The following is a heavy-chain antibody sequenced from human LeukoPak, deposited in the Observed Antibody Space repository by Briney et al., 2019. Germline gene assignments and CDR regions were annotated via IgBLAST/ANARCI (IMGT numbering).Heavy chain of an antibody. V-gene: IGHV3-7*01. D-gene: IGHD2-21*02. Sequence: PGGSLRLSCAASGFTFSSYWMSWVRQAPGKGLEWLANIKQDGSEKYYVDSVKGRFTISRDNAKNSLYLQMNSLRAEDTAVYYCARDFVVVTAFFDYSGQGTLVTVSS. CDR3: ARDFVVVTAFFDY. CDR2: IKQDGSEK. CDR1: GFTFSSYW. J-gene: IGHJ4*02.